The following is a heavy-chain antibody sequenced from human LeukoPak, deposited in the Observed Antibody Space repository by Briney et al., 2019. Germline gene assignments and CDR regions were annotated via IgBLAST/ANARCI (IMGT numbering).Heavy chain of an antibody. V-gene: IGHV3-48*01. CDR2: ISSFGGTI. Sequence: GGSLRLSCAASGFTFSSYSMNWVRQAPGKGLEWVSYISSFGGTIYYADSVKGRFTISRDNAKNSLCLQMNSLRAEDTAVYYCAKDLEQWPAVPEYWGQGTLVIVSS. J-gene: IGHJ4*02. CDR3: AKDLEQWPAVPEY. D-gene: IGHD6-19*01. CDR1: GFTFSSYS.